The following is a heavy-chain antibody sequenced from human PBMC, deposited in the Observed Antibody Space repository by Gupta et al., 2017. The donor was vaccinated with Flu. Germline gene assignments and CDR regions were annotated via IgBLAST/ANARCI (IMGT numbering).Heavy chain of an antibody. Sequence: QVQLQQWGAGLLKPSETLSLTCAVYGGSFSGYYWSWIRQPPGKGLEWIGEINHSGSTNYNPSLKSRVTISVDTAKNQFSLKLRSVTAADTAVYYGANYYDSSGYFSGGQGTLVTVSS. V-gene: IGHV4-34*01. CDR2: INHSGST. CDR3: ANYYDSSGYFS. CDR1: GGSFSGYY. D-gene: IGHD3-22*01. J-gene: IGHJ4*02.